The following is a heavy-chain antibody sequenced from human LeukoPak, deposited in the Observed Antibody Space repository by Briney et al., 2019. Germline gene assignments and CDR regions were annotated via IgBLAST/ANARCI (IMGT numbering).Heavy chain of an antibody. CDR3: ARGRAGGYSSSWFDY. CDR2: IYYSGST. CDR1: GGSISSGGYY. D-gene: IGHD6-13*01. V-gene: IGHV4-31*03. J-gene: IGHJ4*02. Sequence: SETLSLTRTVSGGSISSGGYYWSWIRQHPGKGLEWIGYIYYSGSTYYNPSLKSRVTISVDTSKNQFSLKLSSVTAADTAVYYCARGRAGGYSSSWFDYWGQGTLVTVSS.